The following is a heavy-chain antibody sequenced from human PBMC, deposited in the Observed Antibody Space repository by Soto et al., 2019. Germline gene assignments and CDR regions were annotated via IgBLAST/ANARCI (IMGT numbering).Heavy chain of an antibody. V-gene: IGHV4-30-4*01. D-gene: IGHD3-3*01. J-gene: IGHJ4*02. CDR3: ARGESDFWSGKGYYFDY. Sequence: SETLSLTCTVSGGSISSGDYYWSWIRQPPGKGLEWIGYIYYSGSTYYNPSLKSRVTISVDTSKNQFSLKLSSVTAADTAVYYCARGESDFWSGKGYYFDYWGQGTLVTVSS. CDR2: IYYSGST. CDR1: GGSISSGDYY.